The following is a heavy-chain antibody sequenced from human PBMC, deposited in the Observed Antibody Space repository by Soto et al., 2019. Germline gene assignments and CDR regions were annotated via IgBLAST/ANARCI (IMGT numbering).Heavy chain of an antibody. D-gene: IGHD3-16*01. CDR3: KRDSGGRGGY. V-gene: IGHV3-74*01. CDR1: GFTFSSYW. Sequence: EVQLVESGGGLVQPGGSLRLSCEVSGFTFSSYWMHWVRQVPGKGLVWVSRTNEDGTTTNYADSVRGRFTISRDNAKNTLYLEMNSRRVDDRVVYYCKRDSGGRGGYWGQGTLVTVSS. CDR2: TNEDGTTT. J-gene: IGHJ4*02.